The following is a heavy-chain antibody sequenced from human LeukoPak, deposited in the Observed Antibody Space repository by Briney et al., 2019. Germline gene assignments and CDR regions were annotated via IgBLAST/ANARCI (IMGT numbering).Heavy chain of an antibody. D-gene: IGHD2-2*02. Sequence: SETLSLTFTGSGGSISSYYWSWIRQPAWKGLEWIGRIYTSGSTNYNPSLNSRVTMSVDTSKNQFSLKLTSVTAADTAVYYCARDLGVPAAIRAGNNWFDPWGKGTVVTVSS. CDR3: ARDLGVPAAIRAGNNWFDP. J-gene: IGHJ5*02. V-gene: IGHV4-4*07. CDR2: IYTSGST. CDR1: GGSISSYY.